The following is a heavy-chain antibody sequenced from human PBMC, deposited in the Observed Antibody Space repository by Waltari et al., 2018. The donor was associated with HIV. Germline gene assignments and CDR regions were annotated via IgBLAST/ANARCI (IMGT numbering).Heavy chain of an antibody. Sequence: QVQVVESGGGVVEPGTSLGLSCEASGVSSSDPGMNWVRQAPGKGLGWWAVIWFDGGKKVFADSVKGRFTISRDNSKNTVELHMNSVTAEDTAVYYCARASPEGGYLDYWGQGTLVTVSS. J-gene: IGHJ4*02. CDR3: ARASPEGGYLDY. CDR2: IWFDGGKK. CDR1: GVSSSDPG. D-gene: IGHD2-15*01. V-gene: IGHV3-33*01.